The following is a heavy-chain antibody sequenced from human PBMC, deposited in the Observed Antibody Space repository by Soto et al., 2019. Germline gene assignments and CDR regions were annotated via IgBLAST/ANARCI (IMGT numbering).Heavy chain of an antibody. CDR2: IHYSWST. D-gene: IGHD6-13*01. J-gene: IGHJ4*02. CDR1: VGSISGSSFY. V-gene: IGHV4-39*01. CDR3: ARQSTGYSVEGDY. Sequence: SETLSLTCAVSVGSISGSSFYLGWIRQPPEKGLESIVSIHYSWSTYYTPSLKSRVTMSVETSKKQFSLKLTSVTAADTAVYYSARQSTGYSVEGDYRAQGTLVTAPQ.